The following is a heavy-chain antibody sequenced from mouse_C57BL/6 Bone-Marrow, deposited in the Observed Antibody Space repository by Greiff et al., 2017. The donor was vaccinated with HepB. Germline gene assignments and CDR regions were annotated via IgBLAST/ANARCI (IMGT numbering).Heavy chain of an antibody. Sequence: QVQLQQSGAELVRPGASVTLSCKASGYTFIDYEMHWVKQTPVHGLEWIGAIDPETGGTAYNQKFKGKAILTADKSSSTAYMELRSLTSEDSAVYYCTRRDLLWDYWGQGTTLTVSS. CDR2: IDPETGGT. CDR1: GYTFIDYE. D-gene: IGHD2-1*01. CDR3: TRRDLLWDY. J-gene: IGHJ2*01. V-gene: IGHV1-15*01.